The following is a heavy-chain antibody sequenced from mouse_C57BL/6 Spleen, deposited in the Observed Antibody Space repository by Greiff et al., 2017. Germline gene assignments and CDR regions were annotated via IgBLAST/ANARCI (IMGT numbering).Heavy chain of an antibody. CDR3: TDYYYGSSPFAY. D-gene: IGHD1-1*01. V-gene: IGHV6-3*01. CDR2: IRLKSDNYAT. J-gene: IGHJ3*01. CDR1: GFTFSNYW. Sequence: EVQLVESGGGLVQPGGSMKLSCVASGFTFSNYWMNWVRQSPEKGLEWVAQIRLKSDNYATHYAESVKGRFTISRDDSKSSVYLQMNNLRAEDTGIYYCTDYYYGSSPFAYWGQGTLVTVSA.